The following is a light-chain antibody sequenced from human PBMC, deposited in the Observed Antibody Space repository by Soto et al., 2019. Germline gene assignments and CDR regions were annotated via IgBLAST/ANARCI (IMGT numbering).Light chain of an antibody. J-gene: IGKJ1*01. CDR3: QQYNSWPPWT. V-gene: IGKV3-15*01. CDR1: QSVRSN. CDR2: GAS. Sequence: EIVMTQSPATLSVSAGERATLSCRASQSVRSNLAWYQQKPGQAPRLLIYGASTRATGIPARFSGSGSGTEFTLTISSLQSEDFAVYYCQQYNSWPPWTFGRGTKVEMK.